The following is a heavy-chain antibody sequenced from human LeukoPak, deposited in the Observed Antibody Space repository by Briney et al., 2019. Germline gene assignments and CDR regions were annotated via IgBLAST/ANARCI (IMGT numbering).Heavy chain of an antibody. Sequence: ASVKVSCKASGYTFTGYYMHWVRQAPGQGLEWMGRINPNSGGTNYAQKFQGRVTMTGDTSISTAYMELSRLRSDDTAVYYCARYGSGSYGHYYFDYWGQGTLVTVSS. V-gene: IGHV1-2*06. J-gene: IGHJ4*02. CDR1: GYTFTGYY. D-gene: IGHD3-10*01. CDR3: ARYGSGSYGHYYFDY. CDR2: INPNSGGT.